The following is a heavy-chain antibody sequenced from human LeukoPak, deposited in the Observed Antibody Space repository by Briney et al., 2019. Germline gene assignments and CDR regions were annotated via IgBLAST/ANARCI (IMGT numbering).Heavy chain of an antibody. CDR2: IYYSGST. CDR3: ARSDPVAGTDNWFDP. V-gene: IGHV4-59*01. Sequence: AETLSLTCTVSVGSISMYHWSWMRQPPGGGRVGIGYIYYSGSTNYNPSLKSRVTLSVDTSKNQFSLKLSSVTAADTAVYYCARSDPVAGTDNWFDPWGQGTLVTVSS. J-gene: IGHJ5*02. D-gene: IGHD6-19*01. CDR1: VGSISMYH.